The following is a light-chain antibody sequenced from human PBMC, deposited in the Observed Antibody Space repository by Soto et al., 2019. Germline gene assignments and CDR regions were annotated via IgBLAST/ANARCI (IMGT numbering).Light chain of an antibody. CDR2: DAS. J-gene: IGKJ1*01. Sequence: EIVMTQAPGTRSLSPEKRATLSSRASQSVSSSYLAWYQQKPSQAPRLAIYDASSKATGIPDRFSGSGSATDFTLTISRLEPEDFALYYCQQYGSSPTWTFGQGTKVDIK. CDR3: QQYGSSPTWT. V-gene: IGKV3-20*01. CDR1: QSVSSSY.